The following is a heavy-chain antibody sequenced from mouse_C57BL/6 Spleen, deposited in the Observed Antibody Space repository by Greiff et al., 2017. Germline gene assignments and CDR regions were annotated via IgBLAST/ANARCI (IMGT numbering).Heavy chain of an antibody. V-gene: IGHV5-16*01. CDR1: GFTFSDYY. D-gene: IGHD1-1*01. Sequence: EVQRVESEGGLVQPGSSMKLSCTASGFTFSDYYMAWVRQVPEKGLEWVANINYDGSSTYYLDSLQSRFIISRDNAKNILYLQMSSLKSEDTATYYCAREGGYYYGSPYLDYWGQGTTLTVSS. CDR3: AREGGYYYGSPYLDY. J-gene: IGHJ2*01. CDR2: INYDGSST.